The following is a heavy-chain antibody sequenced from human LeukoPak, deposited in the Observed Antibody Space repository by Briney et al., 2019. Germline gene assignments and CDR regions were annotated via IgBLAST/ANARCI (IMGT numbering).Heavy chain of an antibody. D-gene: IGHD4-17*01. CDR3: ARGDLYGDYVILN. V-gene: IGHV3-33*01. J-gene: IGHJ4*02. CDR2: IWYDGSNK. Sequence: GGSLRLSCAASGFTFSSCGMHWVRQAPGKGLEWVAVIWYDGSNKYYADSAKGRFTISRDNPKNTLYLQLNSLRAEDTAVYYCARGDLYGDYVILNWGQGTLVTVSS. CDR1: GFTFSSCG.